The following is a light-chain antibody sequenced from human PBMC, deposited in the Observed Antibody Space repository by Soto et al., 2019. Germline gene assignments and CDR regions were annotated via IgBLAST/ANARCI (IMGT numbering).Light chain of an antibody. V-gene: IGLV2-23*01. Sequence: QSVLTQSASVSGSPGQSITISCTGTSSDVGGYNLVSWYQQHPGKAPKLMIYEDTKRPSGVSNRFSGSKSGYTASLTISGLQAEDEADYYCCSYAGSSTVVFGGGTKLTVL. CDR1: SSDVGGYNL. J-gene: IGLJ2*01. CDR2: EDT. CDR3: CSYAGSSTVV.